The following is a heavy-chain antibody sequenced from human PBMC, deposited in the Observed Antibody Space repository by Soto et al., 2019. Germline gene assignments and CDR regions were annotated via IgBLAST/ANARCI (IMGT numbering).Heavy chain of an antibody. Sequence: LSLTCAVSGGSFSGYYWSWIRQPPGKGLEWIGEINHSGSTNYNPSLKSRVTISVDTSKNQFSLKLSSVTAADTAVYYCARGKGGRSMDXWGQVTTVTVS. CDR2: INHSGST. D-gene: IGHD2-15*01. CDR1: GGSFSGYY. J-gene: IGHJ6*02. V-gene: IGHV4-34*01. CDR3: ARGKGGRSMDX.